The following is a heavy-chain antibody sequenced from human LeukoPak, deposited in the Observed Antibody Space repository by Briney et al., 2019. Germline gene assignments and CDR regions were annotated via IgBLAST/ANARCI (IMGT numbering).Heavy chain of an antibody. CDR3: ARVETVATVTTQTFDY. Sequence: SETLSLTCAVYGGSFSGYYWSWIRHPPGKGREGMGEINHSGSTNYDPSLKSRVTISVDTSKNQFSLKLSSVTAADTAVYYCARVETVATVTTQTFDYWGQGTLVTVSS. CDR1: GGSFSGYY. V-gene: IGHV4-34*01. CDR2: INHSGST. J-gene: IGHJ4*02. D-gene: IGHD4-17*01.